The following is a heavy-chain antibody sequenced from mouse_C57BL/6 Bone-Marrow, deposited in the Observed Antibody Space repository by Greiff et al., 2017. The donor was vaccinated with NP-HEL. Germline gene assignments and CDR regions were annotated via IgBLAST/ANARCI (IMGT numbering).Heavy chain of an antibody. J-gene: IGHJ3*01. Sequence: EVQLVESGPGLVKPSQSLSLTCSVTGYSITSGYYWNWIRQFPGNKLEWMGYISYDGSNNYNPSLKNRISITRDTSKNQFFLKLNSVTTEDTATYYCARGGSYHSLAYWGQGTLVTVSA. CDR1: GYSITSGYY. CDR2: ISYDGSN. CDR3: ARGGSYHSLAY. V-gene: IGHV3-6*01.